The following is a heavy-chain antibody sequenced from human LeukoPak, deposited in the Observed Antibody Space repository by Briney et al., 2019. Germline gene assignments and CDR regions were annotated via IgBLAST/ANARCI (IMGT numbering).Heavy chain of an antibody. CDR2: IYTTGST. Sequence: SETLSLTCTVSGGSISSYYWSWIRQPAGKGLEWIGRIYTTGSTNFNPSLKSRVTMSVDTSKNRFSLKLSSVTAADTAMYYCARDRVTVTDDAFDIWGQGTMVTVSS. V-gene: IGHV4-4*07. CDR1: GGSISSYY. J-gene: IGHJ3*02. D-gene: IGHD4-17*01. CDR3: ARDRVTVTDDAFDI.